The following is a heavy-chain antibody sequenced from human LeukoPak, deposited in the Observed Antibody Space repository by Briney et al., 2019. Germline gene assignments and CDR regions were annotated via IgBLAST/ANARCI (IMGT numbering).Heavy chain of an antibody. D-gene: IGHD6-13*01. CDR2: IYYSGRT. J-gene: IGHJ4*02. CDR1: GGSISNYY. V-gene: IGHV4-59*01. CDR3: AGEAKPAAGTQLDY. Sequence: SETLSLTCAVSGGSISNYYWSWIRQPPGKGLEWIGYIYYSGRTNYNPSLKSRATISADTSKDQFSLKMSSVTAADTAVYYCAGEAKPAAGTQLDYWSQGALVTVSS.